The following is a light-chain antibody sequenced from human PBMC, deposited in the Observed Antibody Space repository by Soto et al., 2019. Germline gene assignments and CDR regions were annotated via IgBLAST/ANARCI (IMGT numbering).Light chain of an antibody. J-gene: IGKJ2*01. CDR1: QSVSSN. V-gene: IGKV3-15*01. CDR3: QQYNNWPPYT. Sequence: EIVMTQSPATLSVSPGERATLSCRASQSVSSNLAWYQQKPAQAPRLLIYGASTRATGIPARFIGSGSGTEFTLTISSLQSEDFAVYYCQQYNNWPPYTFGQGTKLEIK. CDR2: GAS.